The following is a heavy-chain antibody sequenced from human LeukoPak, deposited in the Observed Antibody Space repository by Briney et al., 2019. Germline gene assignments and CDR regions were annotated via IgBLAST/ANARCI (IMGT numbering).Heavy chain of an antibody. CDR2: IYYSGST. V-gene: IGHV4-59*01. J-gene: IGHJ4*02. Sequence: SETLSLTCTVSGGSISSYYWSWIRQPPGKGLEWIGYIYYSGSTNYNPSLKSRVTISVDTSKNQFSPKLSSVTAADTAVYYCARVGVPAAIPTFDYWGQGTLVTVSS. CDR1: GGSISSYY. CDR3: ARVGVPAAIPTFDY. D-gene: IGHD2-2*01.